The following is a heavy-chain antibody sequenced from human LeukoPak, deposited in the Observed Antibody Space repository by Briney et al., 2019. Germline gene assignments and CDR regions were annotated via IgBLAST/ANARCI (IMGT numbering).Heavy chain of an antibody. CDR2: INSDGSST. CDR1: GFTFSSYW. V-gene: IGHV3-74*01. D-gene: IGHD6-13*01. Sequence: QPGGSLRLSCAASGFTFSSYWMHWVRPAPGKGLVWVSRINSDGSSTSYADSVKGRFTISRDNAKNTLYLQMNSLRAEDTAVYYCGRVTLVEEVGDYWGQGTLVTVSS. CDR3: GRVTLVEEVGDY. J-gene: IGHJ4*02.